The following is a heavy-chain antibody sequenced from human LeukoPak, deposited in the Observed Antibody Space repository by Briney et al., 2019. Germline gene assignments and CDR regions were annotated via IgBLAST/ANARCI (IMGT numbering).Heavy chain of an antibody. J-gene: IGHJ4*02. CDR3: AKWSSSSWYDY. Sequence: GGSLRLSCAASGFTFSSYWMSWVRQAPGKGLEWVSAISGGGDSTYYADSVKGRFTISRDNSKNTLYLQMNSLRAEDTAIYYCAKWSSSSWYDYWGQGTLVTVSS. D-gene: IGHD6-13*01. V-gene: IGHV3-23*01. CDR2: ISGGGDST. CDR1: GFTFSSYW.